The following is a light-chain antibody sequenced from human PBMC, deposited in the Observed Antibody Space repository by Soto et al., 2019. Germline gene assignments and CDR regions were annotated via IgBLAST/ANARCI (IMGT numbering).Light chain of an antibody. CDR2: DAS. J-gene: IGKJ1*01. Sequence: DIQMTQSPSSLSGSVGDRVTIICRASQSVSTRLAWYQQKPGKAPKVLIYDASSWAGGVPSSLTGSGSGTEFTLTINSLTPDDFATYYCQQYSVYWTFGQGTKVDI. V-gene: IGKV1-5*02. CDR1: QSVSTR. CDR3: QQYSVYWT.